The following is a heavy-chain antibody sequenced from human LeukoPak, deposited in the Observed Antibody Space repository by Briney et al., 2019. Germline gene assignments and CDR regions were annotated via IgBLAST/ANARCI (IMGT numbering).Heavy chain of an antibody. CDR1: GFTFTTYG. Sequence: GGSLRLSCAASGFTFTTYGMHWVRQAPGKGLEWVAFIRSDGTSQYYAGSVKGRFTISRDNSKNTLHLQMSSLRPEDTAVYYCAKDRDLASWGQGTLVTVSS. V-gene: IGHV3-30*02. J-gene: IGHJ5*02. CDR2: IRSDGTSQ. CDR3: AKDRDLAS.